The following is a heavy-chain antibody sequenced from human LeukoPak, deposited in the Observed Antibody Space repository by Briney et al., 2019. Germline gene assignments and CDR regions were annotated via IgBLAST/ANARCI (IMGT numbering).Heavy chain of an antibody. Sequence: GGSLRLSCAASGFTVSSNYMSWVRQAPGKGLEWVSVIYSGGSTYYADSVKGRFTISRDNSKNTLCLQMNSLRAEDTAVYYCARDGYCSSTSCYTGLWYFDYWGQGTLVTVSS. CDR1: GFTVSSNY. D-gene: IGHD2-2*02. V-gene: IGHV3-66*02. CDR3: ARDGYCSSTSCYTGLWYFDY. J-gene: IGHJ4*02. CDR2: IYSGGST.